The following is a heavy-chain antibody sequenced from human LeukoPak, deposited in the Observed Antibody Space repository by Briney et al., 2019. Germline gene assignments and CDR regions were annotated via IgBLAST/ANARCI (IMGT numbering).Heavy chain of an antibody. Sequence: SETLSLTCTVSGGSISSGDYYWSWIRQPPGKGLEWIGYIYYSGSTYYNPSLKSRVTISVYTSKNQFSLKLSSVTAADTAVYYCARVRIRDQLPDYWGQGTLVTVSS. CDR1: GGSISSGDYY. J-gene: IGHJ4*02. V-gene: IGHV4-30-4*01. D-gene: IGHD2-2*01. CDR2: IYYSGST. CDR3: ARVRIRDQLPDY.